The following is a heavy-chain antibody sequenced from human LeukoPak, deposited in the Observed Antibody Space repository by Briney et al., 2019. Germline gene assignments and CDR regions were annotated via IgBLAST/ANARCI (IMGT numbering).Heavy chain of an antibody. CDR3: ARASTTYDSSGYYIDY. J-gene: IGHJ4*02. CDR1: GYTFTSYY. D-gene: IGHD3-22*01. CDR2: INPSGGST. Sequence: ASVNVSCKSSGYTFTSYYMHWVRQAPGQGLEWMGIINPSGGSTSYAQKFQGRVTMTRDTSTSTVYMELSSLRSEDTAVYYCARASTTYDSSGYYIDYCGQGTLVTVSS. V-gene: IGHV1-46*01.